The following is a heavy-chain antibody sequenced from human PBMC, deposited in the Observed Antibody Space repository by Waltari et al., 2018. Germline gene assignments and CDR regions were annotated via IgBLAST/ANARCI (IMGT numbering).Heavy chain of an antibody. CDR2: INPSSGGT. Sequence: QVLLVQSGAEVKKPGASVTVSCKASGYTFIGYYIHWVRQAPGQGLEWMGWINPSSGGTNFAQKFQGRVTMTRDTSITTAYMELSGLTSDDTAVYYCARALLPFTTAFDFWGQGALVTVSS. CDR1: GYTFIGYY. V-gene: IGHV1-2*02. D-gene: IGHD3-3*01. J-gene: IGHJ4*02. CDR3: ARALLPFTTAFDF.